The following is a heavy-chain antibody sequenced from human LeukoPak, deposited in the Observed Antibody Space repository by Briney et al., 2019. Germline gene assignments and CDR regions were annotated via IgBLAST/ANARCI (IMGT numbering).Heavy chain of an antibody. V-gene: IGHV4-34*01. CDR1: GGSFSGYY. J-gene: IGHJ5*02. CDR3: ARRRRWFDP. CDR2: INHSGST. Sequence: SETLSLTCAVYGGSFSGYYWSWIRQPPGKGLEWIGEINHSGSTNYNPSLKSRVTISVDTSKNQFSLKLSSVTAADTAVYCCARRRRWFDPWGQGTLVTVSS.